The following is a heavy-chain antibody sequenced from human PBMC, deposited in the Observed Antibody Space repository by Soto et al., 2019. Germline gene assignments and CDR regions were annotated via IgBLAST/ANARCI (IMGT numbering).Heavy chain of an antibody. J-gene: IGHJ3*02. CDR2: IKQDGSEK. V-gene: IGHV3-7*01. D-gene: IGHD6-6*01. CDR3: ARDRKEYSSSSDAFDI. Sequence: GGSLRLSCAASGFTFSSYWMSWVRQAPGKGLEWVANIKQDGSEKYYVDSVKGRFTISRDNAKNSLYLQMNSLRAEDTAEYYCARDRKEYSSSSDAFDIWGQGTMVTVSS. CDR1: GFTFSSYW.